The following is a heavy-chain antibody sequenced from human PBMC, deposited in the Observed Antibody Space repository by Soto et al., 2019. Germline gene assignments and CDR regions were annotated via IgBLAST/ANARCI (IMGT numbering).Heavy chain of an antibody. CDR2: ISGSGGST. D-gene: IGHD3-3*01. Sequence: GGSLRFSCAASGFTFSSYAMSWVRQAPGKGLEWVSAISGSGGSTYYADSVKGRFTISRDNSKNTLYLQMNSLRAEDTAVYYCAKESYDFWSGLDYYYYGMDVWGQGTTVTVSS. J-gene: IGHJ6*02. V-gene: IGHV3-23*01. CDR3: AKESYDFWSGLDYYYYGMDV. CDR1: GFTFSSYA.